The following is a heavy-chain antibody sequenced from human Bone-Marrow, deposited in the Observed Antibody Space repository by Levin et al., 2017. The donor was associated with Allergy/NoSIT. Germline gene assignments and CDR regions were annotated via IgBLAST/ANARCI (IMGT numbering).Heavy chain of an antibody. D-gene: IGHD3-16*01. V-gene: IGHV3-53*01. J-gene: IGHJ4*02. CDR3: ARGGPYGY. Sequence: VSVKVSCAVSGFTVSNNYMSWVRQAPGKGLEWVSVIYSAGSTYYADSVRGRFTISRDNSKNTLFLQMNSLRADDTAVYYCARGGPYGYWGQGTLVTVSS. CDR1: GFTVSNNY. CDR2: IYSAGST.